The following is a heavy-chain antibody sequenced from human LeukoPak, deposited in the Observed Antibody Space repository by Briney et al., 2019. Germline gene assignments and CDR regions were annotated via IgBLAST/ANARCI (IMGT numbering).Heavy chain of an antibody. Sequence: GASVKVSCKASGGTFSSYAISWVRQAPGQGLEWMGGIIPIFGTANYAQKFQGRVTITADESTSTAYMELSSLRSEDTAVYYCATAPSEKSAMSYYYGMDVWGRGTTVTVSS. D-gene: IGHD2-2*01. J-gene: IGHJ6*02. CDR3: ATAPSEKSAMSYYYGMDV. CDR2: IIPIFGTA. CDR1: GGTFSSYA. V-gene: IGHV1-69*13.